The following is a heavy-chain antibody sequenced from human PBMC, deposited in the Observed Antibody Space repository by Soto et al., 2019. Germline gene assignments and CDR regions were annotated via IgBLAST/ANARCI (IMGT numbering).Heavy chain of an antibody. J-gene: IGHJ2*01. CDR2: IYHSGST. V-gene: IGHV4-30-2*01. Sequence: QLQLQESGSGLVKPSQTLSLTCAVSGGSFSSANYSWTWIRQPPGKGLEWLGYIYHSGSTYYNPSLKSRVTMSVDRSRNQLSLNLSSVTAADTAVYYCASVLPRWYFDLWGRGTLVTVSS. CDR3: ASVLPRWYFDL. D-gene: IGHD6-6*01. CDR1: GGSFSSANYS.